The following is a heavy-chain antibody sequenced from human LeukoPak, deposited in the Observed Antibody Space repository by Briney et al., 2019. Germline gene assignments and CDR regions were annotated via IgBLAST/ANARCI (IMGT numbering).Heavy chain of an antibody. Sequence: SETLSLTCTVSGGSISSYYWSWIRQPPGKGLEWIGYIYYSGSTNYNPSLKSRVTISVDTSKNQFSLKLSSVTAADAAVYYCARASRGDYVWGSYRPYYFDYWGQGTLVTVSS. V-gene: IGHV4-59*01. CDR2: IYYSGST. D-gene: IGHD3-16*02. CDR3: ARASRGDYVWGSYRPYYFDY. J-gene: IGHJ4*02. CDR1: GGSISSYY.